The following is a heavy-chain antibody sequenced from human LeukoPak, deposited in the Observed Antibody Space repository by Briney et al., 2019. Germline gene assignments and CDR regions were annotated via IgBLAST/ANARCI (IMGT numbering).Heavy chain of an antibody. D-gene: IGHD2-8*02. Sequence: ASVKVSCKASGYTFTDYGINWVRQAPGQGPEWMGWISTLYGNKNFAQKFQSRVTMTSDTSTSTAYLELASLTSDDSAIYYCARARSRASTWYWDHWGQGTLVTVSS. CDR1: GYTFTDYG. CDR3: ARARSRASTWYWDH. J-gene: IGHJ4*02. V-gene: IGHV1-18*01. CDR2: ISTLYGNK.